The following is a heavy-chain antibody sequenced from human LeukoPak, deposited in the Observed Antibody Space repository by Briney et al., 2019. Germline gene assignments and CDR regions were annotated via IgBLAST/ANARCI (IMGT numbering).Heavy chain of an antibody. CDR1: TDSITSNW. J-gene: IGHJ4*02. CDR3: AKEIVGAPTPGAY. V-gene: IGHV4-4*02. CDR2: VHKSGST. Sequence: SETLSLTCAVSTDSITSNWWSWVRQPPGKGLEWIGEVHKSGSTNYYPSLQSRVTISIDKSKNQIALEPTSVTAADTAVYYCAKEIVGAPTPGAYWGQGILVTVSS. D-gene: IGHD1-26*01.